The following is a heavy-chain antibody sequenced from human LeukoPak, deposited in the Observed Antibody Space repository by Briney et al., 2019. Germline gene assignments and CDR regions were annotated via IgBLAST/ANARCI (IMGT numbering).Heavy chain of an antibody. D-gene: IGHD3-9*01. J-gene: IGHJ4*02. Sequence: SETLSLTCAVYGGSFSGYYWSWIRQPPGKGLEWIGEINYSGSTNYHPSLKSRVTIPVDTSKNQFSLKLSSVTAADTAVYYCARGRGGRYFDWLLSPSCFDYWGQGTLVTVSS. V-gene: IGHV4-34*01. CDR2: INYSGST. CDR3: ARGRGGRYFDWLLSPSCFDY. CDR1: GGSFSGYY.